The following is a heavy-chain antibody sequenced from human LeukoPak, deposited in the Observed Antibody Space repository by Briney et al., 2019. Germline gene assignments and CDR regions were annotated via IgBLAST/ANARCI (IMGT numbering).Heavy chain of an antibody. J-gene: IGHJ4*02. D-gene: IGHD6-6*01. CDR1: GGSISRYY. CDR2: ISNSGST. Sequence: SETLSLTCSVSGGSISRYYWSWIRQPPGKGLEWIGYISNSGSTSYNPSLKSRVTISVDTSKNQFSLKLSSVTAADTAVYYCARVGKSSSSSLFDYWGQGTLVTVSS. V-gene: IGHV4-59*12. CDR3: ARVGKSSSSSLFDY.